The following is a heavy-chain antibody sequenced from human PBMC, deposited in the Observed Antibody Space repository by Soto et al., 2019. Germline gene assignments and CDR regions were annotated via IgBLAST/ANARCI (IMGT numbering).Heavy chain of an antibody. V-gene: IGHV4-30-4*01. CDR2: IYYSGST. J-gene: IGHJ4*02. D-gene: IGHD3-22*01. CDR3: ASSLLSYDSSGYYLQGPFDY. CDR1: GGSIISGDYY. Sequence: SETLSLTCTVSGGSIISGDYYWSLIRQPPGKGLEWIGYIYYSGSTYYNPSLKSRVTISVDTSKNQFSLKLSSVTAADTAVYYCASSLLSYDSSGYYLQGPFDYWGQGTLVTVSS.